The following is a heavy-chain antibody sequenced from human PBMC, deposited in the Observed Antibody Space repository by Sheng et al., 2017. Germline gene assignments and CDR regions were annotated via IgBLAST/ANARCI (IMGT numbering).Heavy chain of an antibody. V-gene: IGHV3-33*01. J-gene: IGHJ5*02. CDR2: IWYDGSNK. CDR3: ARGQYYDILTGYYRNNWFDP. D-gene: IGHD3-9*01. CDR1: GFTFSSYG. Sequence: QVQLVESGGGVVQPGRSLRLSCAASGFTFSSYGMHWVRQAPGKGLEWVAVIWYDGSNKYYADSVKGRFTISRDNSKNTLYLQMNSLRAEDTAVYYCARGQYYDILTGYYRNNWFDPWGQGTLVTVSS.